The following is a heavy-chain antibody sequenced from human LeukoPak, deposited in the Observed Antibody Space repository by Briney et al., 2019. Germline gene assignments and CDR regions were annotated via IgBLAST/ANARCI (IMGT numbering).Heavy chain of an antibody. V-gene: IGHV1-2*02. CDR1: GYTFTGYY. CDR2: INPNSGGT. CDR3: ASSARYSSSSRFYNY. Sequence: ASVKVSCKASGYTFTGYYMHWVRQAPGQGLEWMGWINPNSGGTNYAQKFQGRVTMTRDTSISTAYMELSRLRSDDTAVYYCASSARYSSSSRFYNYWGQGTLVTVSS. J-gene: IGHJ4*02. D-gene: IGHD6-6*01.